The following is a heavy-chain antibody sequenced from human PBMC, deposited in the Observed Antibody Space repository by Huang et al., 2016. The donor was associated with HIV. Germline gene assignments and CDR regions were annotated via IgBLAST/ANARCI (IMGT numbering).Heavy chain of an antibody. CDR2: INHMWSP. Sequence: QVHLQQWGAGLLKSAETLSLTCAVYGGSLSGYYWTWLRQTPGKGREWIGEINHMWSPNYNPSLKSRVSISMDGAKKQFSLRLRSISDADTAVYFCARDATKNPRGWFDPWGQGTLVTVSS. V-gene: IGHV4-34*02. J-gene: IGHJ5*02. D-gene: IGHD3-10*01. CDR3: ARDATKNPRGWFDP. CDR1: GGSLSGYY.